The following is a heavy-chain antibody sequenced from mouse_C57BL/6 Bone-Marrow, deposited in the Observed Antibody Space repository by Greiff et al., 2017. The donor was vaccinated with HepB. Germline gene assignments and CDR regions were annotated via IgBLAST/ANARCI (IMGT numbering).Heavy chain of an antibody. CDR3: ARYYGSSFYYFDY. CDR1: GYTFTSYW. CDR2: IYPGSGST. J-gene: IGHJ2*01. Sequence: VQLQQPGAELVKPGASVKMSCKASGYTFTSYWITWVKQRPGQGLEWIGDIYPGSGSTNYNEKFKSKATLTVDTSSSTAYMQLSSLTSEDSAVYYCARYYGSSFYYFDYWGQGTTLTVSS. D-gene: IGHD1-1*01. V-gene: IGHV1-55*01.